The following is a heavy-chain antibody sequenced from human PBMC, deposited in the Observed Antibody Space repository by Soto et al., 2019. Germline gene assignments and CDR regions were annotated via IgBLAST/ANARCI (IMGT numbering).Heavy chain of an antibody. J-gene: IGHJ3*02. CDR2: IYYSGSN. Sequence: QLQLQESGPGLVKPSETLSLTCTVSGGSISSSSYYWGWIRQPPGKGLEWIGSIYYSGSNYYNPSLKRRVTISVDTSKNQFSLKLSSVTAADTAVYYCATPWESIGYNYGGAFDIWGQGTMVTVSS. D-gene: IGHD5-12*01. CDR1: GGSISSSSYY. CDR3: ATPWESIGYNYGGAFDI. V-gene: IGHV4-39*01.